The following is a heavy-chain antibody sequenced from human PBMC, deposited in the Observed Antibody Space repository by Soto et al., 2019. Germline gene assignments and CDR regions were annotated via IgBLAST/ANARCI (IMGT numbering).Heavy chain of an antibody. V-gene: IGHV1-46*01. CDR1: GYTFTNYY. CDR3: VREWLLLNDRPDQYYGVDV. Sequence: QVQLVQSGAEVKKPGASVKVSCRASGYTFTNYYMHWVRQAPGQGLEWMGIIHPIVGSTSYAKKFKGRVTLTRDTSTSTVYMELTSLRSDDTAVYYGVREWLLLNDRPDQYYGVDVWGEGTTVIVSS. D-gene: IGHD5-12*01. J-gene: IGHJ6*04. CDR2: IHPIVGST.